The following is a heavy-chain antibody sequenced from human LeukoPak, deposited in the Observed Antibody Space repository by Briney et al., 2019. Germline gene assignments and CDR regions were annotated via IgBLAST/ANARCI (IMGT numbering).Heavy chain of an antibody. J-gene: IGHJ4*02. CDR1: VYTFTSYY. CDR3: AKDGPRIAALGEDFDY. D-gene: IGHD6-6*01. V-gene: IGHV1-46*01. CDR2: INPSGGST. Sequence: GASVTVSCRASVYTFTSYYMHWMRQAPGQGLEWMGIINPSGGSTRYAQKFQGRDTMTRDTSTSTVYMELSSLRSEDTAVYYCAKDGPRIAALGEDFDYWGQGTLVTVSS.